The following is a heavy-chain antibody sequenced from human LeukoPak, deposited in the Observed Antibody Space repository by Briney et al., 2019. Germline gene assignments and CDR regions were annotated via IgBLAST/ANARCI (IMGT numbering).Heavy chain of an antibody. V-gene: IGHV4-30-2*01. D-gene: IGHD3-10*01. CDR1: GGSISSGGYS. CDR3: ARHYGAGSYYDNWFDP. J-gene: IGHJ5*02. Sequence: PSETLSLTCAVSGGSISSGGYSWSWIRQPPGKGLEWIGYIYHSGSTYYNPSLKSRVTISVDRSKNQFSLKLSSVTAADTAVYYCARHYGAGSYYDNWFDPWGQGTLVTVSS. CDR2: IYHSGST.